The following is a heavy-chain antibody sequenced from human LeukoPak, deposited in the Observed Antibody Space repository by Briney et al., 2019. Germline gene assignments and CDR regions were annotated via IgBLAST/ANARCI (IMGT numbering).Heavy chain of an antibody. CDR2: VYTSGST. D-gene: IGHD6-13*01. CDR1: GGSISSGSYY. CDR3: ARLIAAAGPYNWFDP. J-gene: IGHJ5*02. Sequence: PSETLSLTCTVSGGSISSGSYYWSWIRQPAGKGLEWIGRVYTSGSTDYNPSLKSRVNISVDTSKNQFSLKLSSVTAADTAVYYCARLIAAAGPYNWFDPWGQGTLVTVSS. V-gene: IGHV4-61*02.